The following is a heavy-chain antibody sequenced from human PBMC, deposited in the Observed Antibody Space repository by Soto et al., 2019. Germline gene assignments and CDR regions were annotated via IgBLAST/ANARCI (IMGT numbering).Heavy chain of an antibody. CDR2: IYHSGST. V-gene: IGHV4-38-2*01. CDR3: ARAGGYYYFLSGYPNWSDP. CDR1: GYSISSGYY. D-gene: IGHD3-3*01. Sequence: SKNLSITCAVSGYSISSGYYWCWIRQSPGKGLEWIGSIYHSGSTYYNPSLKSRVTISVDTSKNQFSLKLSSVTAADTAVYYCARAGGYYYFLSGYPNWSDPWCQGTLATVSS. J-gene: IGHJ5*02.